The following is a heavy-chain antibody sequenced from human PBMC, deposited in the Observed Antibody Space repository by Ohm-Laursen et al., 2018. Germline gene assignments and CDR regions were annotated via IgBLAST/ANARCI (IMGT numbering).Heavy chain of an antibody. Sequence: GASVKVSCKASGGTFSSYAISWVRQAPGQGLEWMGGIIPIFGTANYAQKFQGRVTITADKSTSTAYMELSSLRSEDTAVYYCARLGSSRRLRLSLNWFDPWGQGTLVTVSS. D-gene: IGHD5-12*01. CDR1: GGTFSSYA. J-gene: IGHJ5*02. CDR3: ARLGSSRRLRLSLNWFDP. CDR2: IIPIFGTA. V-gene: IGHV1-69*06.